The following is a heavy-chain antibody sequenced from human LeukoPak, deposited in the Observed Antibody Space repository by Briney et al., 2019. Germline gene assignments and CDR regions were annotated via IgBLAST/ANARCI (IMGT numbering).Heavy chain of an antibody. CDR2: ISGDGGNK. Sequence: GGSLRPSCAASGFSFHEHDMHWVRQTPGKGLEWVSLISGDGGNKHYADSVRGRFTISRDNSKNLLSLQMNSLRGDDTALYFCAKRSGSPHNFDYWGQGALVTVSS. V-gene: IGHV3-43*02. D-gene: IGHD1-1*01. J-gene: IGHJ4*02. CDR3: AKRSGSPHNFDY. CDR1: GFSFHEHD.